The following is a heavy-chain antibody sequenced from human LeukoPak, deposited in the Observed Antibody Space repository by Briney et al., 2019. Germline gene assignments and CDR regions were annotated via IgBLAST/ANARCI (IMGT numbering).Heavy chain of an antibody. D-gene: IGHD3-9*01. CDR2: ISAYNGNT. V-gene: IGHV1-18*01. J-gene: IGHJ6*03. Sequence: ASVKASCKASGYTFTSYGISWVRQAPGQGLEWMGWISAYNGNTNYAQKLQGRVTMTTDTSTSTAYMELRSLRSDDTAVYYCARGPDYDILTGYQYYYYMDVWGKGTTVTISS. CDR1: GYTFTSYG. CDR3: ARGPDYDILTGYQYYYYMDV.